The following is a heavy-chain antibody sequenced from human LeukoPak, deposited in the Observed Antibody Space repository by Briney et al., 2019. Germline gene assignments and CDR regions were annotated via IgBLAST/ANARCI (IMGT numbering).Heavy chain of an antibody. CDR1: GYTFTSYG. V-gene: IGHV1-18*01. CDR3: ARMSDILTGHYPQWFDP. D-gene: IGHD3-9*01. CDR2: ISAYNGNT. Sequence: ASVKVSCKASGYTFTSYGISWVRQAPGQGLEWMGWISAYNGNTNYAQKLQGRVTMTTDTSTSTAYMELSRLRSDDTAVYYCARMSDILTGHYPQWFDPWGQGTLVTVSS. J-gene: IGHJ5*02.